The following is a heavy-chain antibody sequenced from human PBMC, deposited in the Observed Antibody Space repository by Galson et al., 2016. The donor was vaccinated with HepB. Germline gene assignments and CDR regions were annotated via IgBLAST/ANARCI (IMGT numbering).Heavy chain of an antibody. CDR3: ARASSRDSSSWYGAEYFQH. Sequence: SVKVSCKASGYTFTRYYMHWVRQAPGQGLEWMGIINPNGGSTSYSQKFQGRVTMTRDTSTSTVYMELSSLRSEDTAVYYCARASSRDSSSWYGAEYFQHGGQGTLLTASS. CDR2: INPNGGST. D-gene: IGHD6-13*01. J-gene: IGHJ1*01. V-gene: IGHV1-46*01. CDR1: GYTFTRYY.